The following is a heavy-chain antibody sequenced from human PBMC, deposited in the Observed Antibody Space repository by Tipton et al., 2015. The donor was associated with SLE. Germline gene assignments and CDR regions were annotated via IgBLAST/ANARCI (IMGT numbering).Heavy chain of an antibody. J-gene: IGHJ1*01. CDR1: GFSFPNAW. CDR2: IKHTGAT. CDR3: ATDSERWSH. V-gene: IGHV3-15*01. Sequence: GSLRLSCIVSGFSFPNAWMRRVRQSSGKGLECVGRIKHTGATDYGAPAKGRFTISRDNLKKTVYLQMNSLQTEDTAVYYCATDSERWSHWGQGTLVTVSS. D-gene: IGHD1-1*01.